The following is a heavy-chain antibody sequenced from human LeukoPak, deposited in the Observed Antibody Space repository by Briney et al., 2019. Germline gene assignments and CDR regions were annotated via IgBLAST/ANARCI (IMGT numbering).Heavy chain of an antibody. CDR2: IRYDGSNK. CDR1: GFTFSSYG. J-gene: IGHJ4*02. CDR3: AKDYYYGSGSPFDY. D-gene: IGHD3-10*01. V-gene: IGHV3-30*02. Sequence: GGSLRLSCAASGFTFSSYGMHWVRQAPGKGLEWVAFIRYDGSNKYYADSVKGRFTISRDNSKNTLYLQMNSLRAEDTAVYYCAKDYYYGSGSPFDYWGQGTLVTVSS.